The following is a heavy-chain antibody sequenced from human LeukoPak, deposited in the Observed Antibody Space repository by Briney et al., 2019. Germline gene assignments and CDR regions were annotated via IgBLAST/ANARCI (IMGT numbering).Heavy chain of an antibody. J-gene: IGHJ4*02. V-gene: IGHV3-23*01. CDR3: AKDRTIFGVVIMTNRGGEPTY. D-gene: IGHD3-3*01. Sequence: GGSLRLSCAASGFTFSNFAVVWVRQAPGKGLEWVCAISGSGGSTYYADSVKGRFTISRDNSKNTLYLQMNSLRAEDTAVYYCAKDRTIFGVVIMTNRGGEPTYWGQGTLVTVSS. CDR1: GFTFSNFA. CDR2: ISGSGGST.